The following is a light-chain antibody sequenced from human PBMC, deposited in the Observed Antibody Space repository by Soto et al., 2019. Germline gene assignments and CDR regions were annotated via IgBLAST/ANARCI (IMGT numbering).Light chain of an antibody. CDR3: QQYGAAPRPWT. CDR2: GAS. Sequence: DIVLTQSPGTLSLSPGERATLSCRASQNVRGPYLAWYQQKPGQPPRLLIYGASSRATGIPDRFSGSGSGSDFTLTISRLEPEDFAIDYCQQYGAAPRPWTFGPGTKVEIK. J-gene: IGKJ1*01. CDR1: QNVRGPY. V-gene: IGKV3-20*01.